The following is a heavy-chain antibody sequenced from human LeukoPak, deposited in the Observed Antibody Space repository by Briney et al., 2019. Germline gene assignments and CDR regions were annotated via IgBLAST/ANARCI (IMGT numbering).Heavy chain of an antibody. CDR1: GGSISSGGYY. D-gene: IGHD6-13*01. CDR3: ARGYSSNPLDY. CDR2: IYYSGST. V-gene: IGHV4-31*03. Sequence: TLSLTCTVSGGSISSGGYYWSWIRQHPGKGLEWIGYIYYSGSTYYHPSLKTRVTISVATSKNQFTLKLSSVTAADTAVYYCARGYSSNPLDYWGQGTLVTVSS. J-gene: IGHJ4*02.